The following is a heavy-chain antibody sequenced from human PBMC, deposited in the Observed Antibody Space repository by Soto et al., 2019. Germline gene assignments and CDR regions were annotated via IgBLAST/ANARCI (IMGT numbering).Heavy chain of an antibody. Sequence: PSETLSLSCGVSGGSLSSATSSWNWLRQPPGKGRESISYTFPSETTYYNPSLKRRVTISTDVSKNQSSLSLSPSTAAATVGYYCGSSRGFDYWGQGTLVTVSS. CDR2: TFPSETT. J-gene: IGHJ4*02. V-gene: IGHV4-30-2*01. CDR1: GGSLSSATSS. CDR3: GSSRGFDY.